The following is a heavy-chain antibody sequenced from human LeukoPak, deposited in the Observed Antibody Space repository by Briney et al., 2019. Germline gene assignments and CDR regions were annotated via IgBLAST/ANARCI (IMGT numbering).Heavy chain of an antibody. D-gene: IGHD4-17*01. CDR3: ARVLGYGDYYFDY. J-gene: IGHJ4*02. Sequence: SETLSLTCTVSGGSISSHYWSWIRQPPGKGLEWIGYIYYSGSTNYNPSLKSRVTISVDTSKNQFSLKLSSVTAADTAVYYCARVLGYGDYYFDYWGQGTLVTVSS. CDR2: IYYSGST. CDR1: GGSISSHY. V-gene: IGHV4-59*11.